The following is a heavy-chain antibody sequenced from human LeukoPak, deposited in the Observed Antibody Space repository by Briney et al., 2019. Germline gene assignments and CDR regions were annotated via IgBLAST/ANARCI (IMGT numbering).Heavy chain of an antibody. CDR3: ARDDFPLTWYSSSWTVNQYYYYYGMDV. Sequence: GASVKVSCKASGYTFTSSGISWVRQAPGQGLEWMGWISAYNGNTNYAQKLQGRVTMTTDTSTSTAYMELRSLRSDDTAVYYCARDDFPLTWYSSSWTVNQYYYYYGMDVWGQGTTVTVSS. J-gene: IGHJ6*02. CDR1: GYTFTSSG. CDR2: ISAYNGNT. D-gene: IGHD6-13*01. V-gene: IGHV1-18*01.